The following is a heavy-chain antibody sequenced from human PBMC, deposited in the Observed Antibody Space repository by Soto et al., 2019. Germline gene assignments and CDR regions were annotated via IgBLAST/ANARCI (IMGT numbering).Heavy chain of an antibody. CDR3: AKARIHMTTVTSYYFDY. Sequence: GGSLRLSCAASGFTFSSYAMSWVRQAPGKGLEWVSAISGSGGSTYYADSVRGRFTISRDNSKNTLYLQMNSLRAEDTAVYYCAKARIHMTTVTSYYFDYWGQGTLVTVSS. D-gene: IGHD4-4*01. CDR1: GFTFSSYA. V-gene: IGHV3-23*01. J-gene: IGHJ4*02. CDR2: ISGSGGST.